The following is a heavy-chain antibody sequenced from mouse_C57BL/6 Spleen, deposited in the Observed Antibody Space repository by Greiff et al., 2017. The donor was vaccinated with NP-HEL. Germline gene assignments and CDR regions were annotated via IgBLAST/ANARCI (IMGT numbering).Heavy chain of an antibody. CDR2: IWSDGST. Sequence: VKLQESGPGLVAPSQSLSITCTVSGFSLTSYGVHWVRQPPGKGLEWLVVIWSDGSTTYNSALKSRLSISKDNSKSQVFLKMNSLQTDDTAMYYCARGGLYSYYAMDYWGQGTSVTVSS. J-gene: IGHJ4*01. V-gene: IGHV2-6*03. D-gene: IGHD2-1*01. CDR1: GFSLTSYG. CDR3: ARGGLYSYYAMDY.